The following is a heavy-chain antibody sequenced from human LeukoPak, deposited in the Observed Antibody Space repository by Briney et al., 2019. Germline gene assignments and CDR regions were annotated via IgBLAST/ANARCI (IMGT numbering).Heavy chain of an antibody. CDR3: AKDASGYSYGYYYYYMDV. CDR1: GFTFSSYA. CDR2: ISGSGGST. J-gene: IGHJ6*03. V-gene: IGHV3-23*01. Sequence: QPGGSLRLSCAASGFTFSSYAMSWVRQAPGKGLEWVSAISGSGGSTYYADSVKGRFTISRDNSKNTLYLQMNSLRAEDTAVYYCAKDASGYSYGYYYYYMDVWGKGTTVTVSS. D-gene: IGHD5-18*01.